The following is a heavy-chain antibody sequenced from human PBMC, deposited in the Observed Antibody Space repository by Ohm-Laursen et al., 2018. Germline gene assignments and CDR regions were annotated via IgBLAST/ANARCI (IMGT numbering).Heavy chain of an antibody. CDR2: ITWNSGNI. D-gene: IGHD1-26*01. CDR1: GFTFEEYA. CDR3: AKDLGRRGVGATIDY. Sequence: SLRLSCSASGFTFEEYAMHWVRQAPGKGLEWVSGITWNSGNIAYADSMKGRFTISRDNTKSFLYLQMNSLRPEDTALYYCAKDLGRRGVGATIDYWGQGTLVTVSS. V-gene: IGHV3-9*01. J-gene: IGHJ4*02.